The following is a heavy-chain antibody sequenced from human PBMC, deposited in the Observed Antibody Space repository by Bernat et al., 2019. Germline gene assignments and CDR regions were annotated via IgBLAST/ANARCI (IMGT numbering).Heavy chain of an antibody. Sequence: EVQLVESGGGLVKPGGSLRLSCAVSGFTFSNYGMNWVRQAPGKGLEWVSSITSSSANIYYTDSVKGRFTISRDNAKNSLYLQMNSLRAEDTAVYYCAGRYWTSTSCYGFDYWGQGALGTVSS. CDR3: AGRYWTSTSCYGFDY. V-gene: IGHV3-21*02. J-gene: IGHJ4*02. CDR2: ITSSSANI. CDR1: GFTFSNYG. D-gene: IGHD2-2*01.